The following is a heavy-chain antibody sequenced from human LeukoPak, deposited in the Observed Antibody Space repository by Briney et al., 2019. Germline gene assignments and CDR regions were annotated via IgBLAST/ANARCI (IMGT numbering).Heavy chain of an antibody. V-gene: IGHV3-21*01. D-gene: IGHD3-10*01. CDR3: ARGRSITLLRGVAMSDGFDI. CDR1: GFTFSNYG. CDR2: ADTSGNYI. J-gene: IGHJ3*02. Sequence: GGSLRLSCTASGFTFSNYGMNWVRQAPGKGLEWVSFADTSGNYIYYGDSVKGRFTISRDNAKNLVFLQMNGLRAEDTAVYYCARGRSITLLRGVAMSDGFDIWGQGAMVAVSS.